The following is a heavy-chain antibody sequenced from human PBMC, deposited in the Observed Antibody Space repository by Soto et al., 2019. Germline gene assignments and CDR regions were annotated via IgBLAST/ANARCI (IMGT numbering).Heavy chain of an antibody. V-gene: IGHV3-53*01. Sequence: EAHLVESGGGLIQPGGSLRLSCTTYGFTVSSSHITWVRQAPGKVLEWASVIYSGGRSYYAVSVQGRFTISRDNSKNTVYLQMNSLRGEATARYYCARFGPYGSESSSFRYNWFDPWGQGTLVTVYS. CDR2: IYSGGRS. CDR3: ARFGPYGSESSSFRYNWFDP. D-gene: IGHD3-10*01. CDR1: GFTVSSSH. J-gene: IGHJ5*02.